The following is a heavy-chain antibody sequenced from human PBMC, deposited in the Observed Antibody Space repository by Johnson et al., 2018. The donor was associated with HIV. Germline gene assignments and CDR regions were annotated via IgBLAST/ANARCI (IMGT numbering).Heavy chain of an antibody. Sequence: VQVVESGGGLVQPGGSLTLSCAASGFTVSNNYMTWVRQAPERGLEWLSVIHRGGSTAYADSVKGRFTVSRDTSKNTLYLQMNSLRAEDTAVYYCAKVGEYSSSSHAFDIWGQGTMVTVSS. CDR2: IHRGGST. CDR3: AKVGEYSSSSHAFDI. V-gene: IGHV3-66*01. J-gene: IGHJ3*02. CDR1: GFTVSNNY. D-gene: IGHD6-6*01.